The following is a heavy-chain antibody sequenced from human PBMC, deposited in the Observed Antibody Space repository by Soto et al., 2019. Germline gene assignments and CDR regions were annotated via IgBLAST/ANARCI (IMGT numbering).Heavy chain of an antibody. Sequence: ASVKVSCKASGYTFTVYYMHCVRQAPGQGLEWMGWINPNSGGTNYAQKFKGRVTMTRDTSISTAYMELSRLRSDDTAVYYCARDQSDAFDIWGQGTMVTVSS. V-gene: IGHV1-2*02. CDR3: ARDQSDAFDI. CDR1: GYTFTVYY. J-gene: IGHJ3*02. CDR2: INPNSGGT.